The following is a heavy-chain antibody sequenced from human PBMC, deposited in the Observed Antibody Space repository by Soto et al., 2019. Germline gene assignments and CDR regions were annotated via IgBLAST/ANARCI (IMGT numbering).Heavy chain of an antibody. Sequence: QVNLVQSGAEVRKPGASVKVSCKGSGYTFTSYGIAWVRQAPGQGLEWMGWISAHNDNTNYAQKVQGRVTVTRVTSTSTAYMELRNLRSGDTAVYYCARGRYGDYWGQGALVTVSS. CDR3: ARGRYGDY. V-gene: IGHV1-18*01. D-gene: IGHD1-1*01. J-gene: IGHJ4*02. CDR2: ISAHNDNT. CDR1: GYTFTSYG.